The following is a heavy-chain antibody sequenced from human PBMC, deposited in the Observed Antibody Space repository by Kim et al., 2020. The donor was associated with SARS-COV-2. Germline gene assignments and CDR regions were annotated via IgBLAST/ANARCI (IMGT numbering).Heavy chain of an antibody. Sequence: TDYAAPVKGRLPISRDDSKTTLSLQMNSLKTEDTAVYYCTAVPSSGRNFDYWGQGTLVTVSS. CDR2: T. CDR3: TAVPSSGRNFDY. J-gene: IGHJ4*02. V-gene: IGHV3-15*01. D-gene: IGHD6-25*01.